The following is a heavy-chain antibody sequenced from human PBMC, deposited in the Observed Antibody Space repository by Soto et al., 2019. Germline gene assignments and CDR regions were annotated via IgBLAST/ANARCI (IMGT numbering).Heavy chain of an antibody. D-gene: IGHD3-10*01. Sequence: GGSLRLSCAASGFTFSGSAMHWVRQASGKGLEWVGRIRSKANSYATAYAASVKGRFTISRDDSKNTAYLQMNSLKTEDTAVYYCTRHDLLYGPGWGQGTLVTVSS. V-gene: IGHV3-73*01. CDR2: IRSKANSYAT. CDR1: GFTFSGSA. CDR3: TRHDLLYGPG. J-gene: IGHJ4*02.